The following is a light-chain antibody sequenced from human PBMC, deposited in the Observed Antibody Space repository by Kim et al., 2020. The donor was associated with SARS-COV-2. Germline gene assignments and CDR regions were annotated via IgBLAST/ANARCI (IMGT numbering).Light chain of an antibody. CDR2: GKN. J-gene: IGLJ2*01. V-gene: IGLV3-19*01. CDR1: SLRTYY. CDR3: NSRDSNDNVV. Sequence: SSELTQDPAVSVALGQTVRITCQGDSLRTYYATWYQQKPGQAPILVIFGKNSRPSGIPDRFSGSSSGNTASLTITGTQAGDEAGYYCNSRDSNDNVVFGGGTQLTVL.